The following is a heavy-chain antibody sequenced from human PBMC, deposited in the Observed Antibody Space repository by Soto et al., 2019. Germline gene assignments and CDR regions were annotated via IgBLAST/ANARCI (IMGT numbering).Heavy chain of an antibody. J-gene: IGHJ5*02. CDR1: GYTFTGYY. V-gene: IGHV1-2*02. CDR3: VTGNYASRGLYLTSWFDP. D-gene: IGHD3-22*01. Sequence: QVQLVQSGAEVKKPGASVKVSCKASGYTFTGYYIHWVRQAPGQGLEWMGWIIPGSGGTKYAQKFQGRVTVTVETSTSTVYMSLSRLPSDDTAVYYRVTGNYASRGLYLTSWFDPWGPGTLVTVSS. CDR2: IIPGSGGT.